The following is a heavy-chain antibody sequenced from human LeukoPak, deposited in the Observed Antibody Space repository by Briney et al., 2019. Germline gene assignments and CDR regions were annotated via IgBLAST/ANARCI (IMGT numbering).Heavy chain of an antibody. CDR2: IIPILGTA. CDR1: GVSINIYS. J-gene: IGHJ5*02. D-gene: IGHD1-1*01. Sequence: ASGKVSCKVSGVSINIYSIMCALHAPGQGLECIGRIIPILGTADYARRFQGRVTITADESTGTAYMSLSRLIYADTAVYYCARDRDNSLHTWGQGTLVTVSS. CDR3: ARDRDNSLHT. V-gene: IGHV1-69*11.